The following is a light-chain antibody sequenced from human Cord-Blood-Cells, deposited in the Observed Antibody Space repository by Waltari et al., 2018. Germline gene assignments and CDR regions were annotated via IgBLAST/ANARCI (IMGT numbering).Light chain of an antibody. CDR3: CSYAGSYTFG. J-gene: IGLJ2*01. CDR2: DVS. Sequence: QSALTQPRPVSGSPGQSVTISCTGTSSDVGGYNYVSWYQQHPGKAPKRMIYDVSKRPSGVPDRFSGSKSGNTASLTISGLQAEDEADYYCCSYAGSYTFGFGGGTKLTVL. V-gene: IGLV2-11*01. CDR1: SSDVGGYNY.